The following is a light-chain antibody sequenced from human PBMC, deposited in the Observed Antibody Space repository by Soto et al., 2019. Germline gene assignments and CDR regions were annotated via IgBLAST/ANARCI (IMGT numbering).Light chain of an antibody. V-gene: IGLV2-14*01. CDR2: EVS. J-gene: IGLJ1*01. CDR1: SSDVGGYNY. CDR3: SSYTSSSTYNYV. Sequence: QSALTQPASVSGSPGQSITISCTGTSSDVGGYNYVSWYQQHPGKAPKPMIYEVSNRPSGVSKRFSGSKSGNTASLTISGLQAEDEADYYCSSYTSSSTYNYVFGTGTKVTVL.